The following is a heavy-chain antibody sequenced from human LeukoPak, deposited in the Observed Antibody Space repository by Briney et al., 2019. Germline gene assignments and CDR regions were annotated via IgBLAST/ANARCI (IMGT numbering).Heavy chain of an antibody. CDR1: GGSISSHY. J-gene: IGHJ4*02. V-gene: IGHV4-59*11. Sequence: SETLSLTCTVSGGSISSHYWSWIRQPPGKGLEWMGYIYYSGSTNYNPSLKSRVTISVDTSKNQFSLKLSSVTAADTAVYYCAREYCSSTSCYRFFDYWGQGTLVTVSS. D-gene: IGHD2-2*02. CDR2: IYYSGST. CDR3: AREYCSSTSCYRFFDY.